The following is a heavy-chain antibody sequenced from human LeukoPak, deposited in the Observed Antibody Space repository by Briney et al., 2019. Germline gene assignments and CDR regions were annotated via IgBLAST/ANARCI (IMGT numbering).Heavy chain of an antibody. J-gene: IGHJ6*02. Sequence: GGSLSLSCAASGFPISNYWMSWVRQPPGKGLEWVANIKHDGSEADYVDSVKGRFTVSRDNAKKSVFLQMNSLRADDTAMYYCARGSVAAGGNYYFYGMDVWGQGTTVTVSS. D-gene: IGHD6-13*01. CDR2: IKHDGSEA. CDR1: GFPISNYW. V-gene: IGHV3-7*04. CDR3: ARGSVAAGGNYYFYGMDV.